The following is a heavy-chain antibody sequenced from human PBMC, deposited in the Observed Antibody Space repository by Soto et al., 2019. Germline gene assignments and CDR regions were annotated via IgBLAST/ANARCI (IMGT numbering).Heavy chain of an antibody. V-gene: IGHV4-39*01. CDR1: GGSISSSSYY. D-gene: IGHD6-19*01. CDR3: ARHRYFIAVAGRDAFDI. CDR2: IYYSGST. J-gene: IGHJ3*02. Sequence: ASETLSLTCTVSGGSISSSSYYWGWIRQPPGKGLEWIGSIYYSGSTYYNPSLKSRVTISVDTSKNQFSLKLSSVTAADTAVYYCARHRYFIAVAGRDAFDIWGQGTMVTVSS.